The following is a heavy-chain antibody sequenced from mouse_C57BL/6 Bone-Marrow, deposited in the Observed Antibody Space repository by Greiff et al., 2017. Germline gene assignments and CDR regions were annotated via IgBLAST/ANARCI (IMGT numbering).Heavy chain of an antibody. Sequence: QVQLQQPGAELVKPGASVKMSCKASGYTFTSYWITWVKRRPGQGLEWIGDIYPTSGRTNYNEKFKSKAILTVDTSYNTSYMLLSSLTSEDSSVVYVARSGPLGRSFDYWGQGTTLTVSS. D-gene: IGHD4-1*01. V-gene: IGHV1-55*01. CDR3: ARSGPLGRSFDY. CDR1: GYTFTSYW. J-gene: IGHJ2*01. CDR2: IYPTSGRT.